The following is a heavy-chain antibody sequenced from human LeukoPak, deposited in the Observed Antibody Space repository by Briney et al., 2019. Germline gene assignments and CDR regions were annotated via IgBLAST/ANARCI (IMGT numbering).Heavy chain of an antibody. J-gene: IGHJ4*02. CDR3: ARDLKTAMDYFDY. V-gene: IGHV3-30*04. Sequence: GGSLRLSCAASGFTFSTYSMHWVRQAPGEGLEWVAIISYDGSKKYYADSVKGRFTISRDNSKNTLFLQMNSLRPEDTAVYYCARDLKTAMDYFDYWGQGALVTVSS. CDR1: GFTFSTYS. CDR2: ISYDGSKK. D-gene: IGHD2-2*01.